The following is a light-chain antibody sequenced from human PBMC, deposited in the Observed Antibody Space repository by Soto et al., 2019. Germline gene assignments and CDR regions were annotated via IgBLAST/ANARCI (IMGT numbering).Light chain of an antibody. V-gene: IGLV2-14*01. CDR2: GVT. J-gene: IGLJ1*01. Sequence: QPVLTQPRSVSGSPGQSVTISCTGTSSNVGGYNFVSWYQQHPGKAPRLIIYGVTNRPSKVSNRFSGSKSGNTASLTISGLQAEDEADYYCGSYTSSTTLVFGTGTKLTVL. CDR3: GSYTSSTTLV. CDR1: SSNVGGYNF.